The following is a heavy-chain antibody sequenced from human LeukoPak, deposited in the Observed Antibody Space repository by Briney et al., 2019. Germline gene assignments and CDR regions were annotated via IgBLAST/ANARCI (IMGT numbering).Heavy chain of an antibody. CDR2: ISWNSGSI. CDR3: AKGPSLSSGNFDY. J-gene: IGHJ4*02. V-gene: IGHV3-9*03. D-gene: IGHD3-22*01. Sequence: PGRSLRLSCAASGFTFDDYAMHWVRQAPGKGLEWVSGISWNSGSIGYADSVKGRFTISRDNAKNSLYLQMNSLRAEDMALYYCAKGPSLSSGNFDYWGQGTLVTVSS. CDR1: GFTFDDYA.